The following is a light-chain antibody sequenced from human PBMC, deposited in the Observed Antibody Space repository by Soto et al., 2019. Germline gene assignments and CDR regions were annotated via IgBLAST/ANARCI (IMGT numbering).Light chain of an antibody. CDR1: QSVRSW. CDR3: QQYDNYPLT. Sequence: DIQMTHSPATLSHSLGARVTITCRVSQSVRSWLAWYQQKPGRAPKFLIYDASSLESGVPSRFSGSGSGTEFTLTISNLQPDDFATYYCQQYDNYPLTFGGGTKVDIK. CDR2: DAS. V-gene: IGKV1-5*01. J-gene: IGKJ4*01.